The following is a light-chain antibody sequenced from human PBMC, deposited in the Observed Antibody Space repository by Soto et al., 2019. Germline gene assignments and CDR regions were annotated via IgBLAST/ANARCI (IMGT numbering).Light chain of an antibody. J-gene: IGKJ2*01. CDR3: QQYDNLPPMYT. CDR2: DAS. V-gene: IGKV1-33*01. Sequence: DIQRTQSPSSLSASVGDRVTITCQASQDISNYLNWYQQKPGKAPKLLIYDASNLETGVPSRFSGSGSVTDFTFTISSLQTEDIATYYCQQYDNLPPMYTRGQGTKLEIK. CDR1: QDISNY.